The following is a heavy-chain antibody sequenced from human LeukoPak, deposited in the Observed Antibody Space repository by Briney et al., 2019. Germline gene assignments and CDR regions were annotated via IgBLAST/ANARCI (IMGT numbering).Heavy chain of an antibody. CDR1: GGSFSGYY. D-gene: IGHD6-13*01. Sequence: SETLSLTCAVYGGSFSGYYWSWIRQPPGKGLEWIGEINPSGSTKYNPSLKSRVTISVDTSKNQFSLKLSSVTAADAAVYYCARGTSGYSSSWYHYWGQGTLVTVSS. J-gene: IGHJ4*02. CDR3: ARGTSGYSSSWYHY. CDR2: INPSGST. V-gene: IGHV4-34*01.